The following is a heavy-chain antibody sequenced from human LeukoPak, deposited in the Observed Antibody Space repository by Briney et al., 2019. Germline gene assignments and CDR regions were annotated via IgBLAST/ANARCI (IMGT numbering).Heavy chain of an antibody. D-gene: IGHD4-11*01. CDR2: IYYSGST. CDR1: GGSISSYY. Sequence: SETLSLTCTVSGGSISSYYWSWIRQPPGKGLERIGYIYYSGSTNYNPSLKSRVTISVDTSKNQFSLKLSSVTAADTAVYYCARGSSMITVTTYFDYWGQGTLGTVSS. V-gene: IGHV4-59*01. CDR3: ARGSSMITVTTYFDY. J-gene: IGHJ4*02.